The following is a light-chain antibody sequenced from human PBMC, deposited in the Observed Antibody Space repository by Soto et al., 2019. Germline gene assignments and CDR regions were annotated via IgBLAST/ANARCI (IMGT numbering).Light chain of an antibody. V-gene: IGLV2-14*03. CDR2: EVS. J-gene: IGLJ3*02. Sequence: QSALTQPASVSGSPGQSITISCTGTSSDVGAYYYVSWYRQHPGTAPTLMIYEVSNRPSGVSNRFSGSKSGNTASLTISGLQAEDEDHYYCSSYTSDMTQVFGGGTKLTVL. CDR1: SSDVGAYYY. CDR3: SSYTSDMTQV.